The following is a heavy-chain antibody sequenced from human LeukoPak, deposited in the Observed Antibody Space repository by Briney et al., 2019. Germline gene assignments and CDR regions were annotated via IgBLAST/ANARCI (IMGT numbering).Heavy chain of an antibody. CDR2: ISGSGGRT. D-gene: IGHD6-19*01. J-gene: IGHJ4*02. CDR3: AKDRTLVAGRFDY. V-gene: IGHV3-23*01. Sequence: TGGSLRLSCAASGIISGTYAMSWVRQVPGKGLEWVSAISGSGGRTYHADSVKGRFTISRDNSKSTLNLQMNSLRAEDTAVYYCAKDRTLVAGRFDYWGQGTLVTVSS. CDR1: GIISGTYA.